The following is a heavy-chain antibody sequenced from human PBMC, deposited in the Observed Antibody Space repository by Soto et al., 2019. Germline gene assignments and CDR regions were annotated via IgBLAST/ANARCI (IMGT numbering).Heavy chain of an antibody. CDR3: AKDDSSGYYFDAFDI. CDR1: GFTFSSYA. CDR2: ISGSGGST. J-gene: IGHJ3*02. Sequence: GGSLRLSCADSGFTFSSYAMSWVRQAPGKGLEWVSAISGSGGSTYYADSVKGRFTISRDNSKNTLYLQMNSLRAEDTAVYYCAKDDSSGYYFDAFDIWGQGTMVTVSS. V-gene: IGHV3-23*01. D-gene: IGHD3-22*01.